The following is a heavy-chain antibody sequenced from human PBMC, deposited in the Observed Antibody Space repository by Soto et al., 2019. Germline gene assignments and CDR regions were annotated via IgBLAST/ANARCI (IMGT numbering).Heavy chain of an antibody. J-gene: IGHJ4*02. D-gene: IGHD3-3*01. CDR1: GGSISSGGYY. CDR3: AREYGASGYYGSGVFDY. V-gene: IGHV4-31*03. Sequence: QVQLQESGPGLVKPSQTLSLTCTVSGGSISSGGYYWSWIRQHPGKGMEWIGYIYYSGSTYYNPSLKRRVTISVDTYKNQFSLKLSSVTAADTAVYYCAREYGASGYYGSGVFDYWGQGTLVTVSS. CDR2: IYYSGST.